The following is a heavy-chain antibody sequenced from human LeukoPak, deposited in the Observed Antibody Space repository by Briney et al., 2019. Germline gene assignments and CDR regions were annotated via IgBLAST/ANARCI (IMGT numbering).Heavy chain of an antibody. CDR1: GFTFSSDW. J-gene: IGHJ6*04. D-gene: IGHD3-10*02. CDR2: IKPDEGEK. V-gene: IGHV3-7*01. CDR3: AELGITMIGGV. Sequence: GGSLRLSCAASGFTFSSDWMIWVRQAPGKGLEWVANIKPDEGEKYYVDSVKGRFTISRDNAKNSLYLQMNSLRAEDTVVYYCAELGITMIGGVWGKGTTVTISS.